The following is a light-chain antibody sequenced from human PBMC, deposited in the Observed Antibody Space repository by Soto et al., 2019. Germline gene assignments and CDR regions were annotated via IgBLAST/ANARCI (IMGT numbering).Light chain of an antibody. CDR1: SSDVGSYNL. V-gene: IGLV2-23*01. J-gene: IGLJ3*02. CDR2: EGS. CDR3: CSYAGSSTLWV. Sequence: QSALTQPAAVSGSPGQSITISCTGTSSDVGSYNLVSWYQQHPGKAPKLMIYEGSKRPSGVSNRFSGSKSGNTASLTISGLLSEDGADYYCCSYAGSSTLWVFGGGTQLTAL.